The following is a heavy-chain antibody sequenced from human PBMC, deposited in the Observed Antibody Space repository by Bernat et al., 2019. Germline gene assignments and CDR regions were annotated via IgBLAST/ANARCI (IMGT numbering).Heavy chain of an antibody. CDR2: IKQDGSEN. CDR3: ARDVGTTSYFDS. V-gene: IGHV3-7*04. J-gene: IGHJ4*02. D-gene: IGHD1-7*01. Sequence: EVQLVESGGGLVQPGGSLRLSCAASGFTFGSSWMTWVRQAPGKGLEWVANIKQDGSENYYVDSVTGRFTISRDNAKNSLYLQMNSLRAEDTAVYYCARDVGTTSYFDSWGQGTMVTVSS. CDR1: GFTFGSSW.